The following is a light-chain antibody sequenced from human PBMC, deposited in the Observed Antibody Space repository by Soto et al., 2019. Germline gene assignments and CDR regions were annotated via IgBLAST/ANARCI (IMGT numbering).Light chain of an antibody. J-gene: IGKJ5*01. CDR2: SAS. CDR1: QSVSSNY. Sequence: EIVLTQSPGTLSLSPGERARLSCRASQSVSSNYLAWYQQKPGQAPRLLLHSASSRATGIPDRFSGSGSGTDFTLSISRLEPEDFAVYYCQHYGSSPPIIFGQGTRLDIK. V-gene: IGKV3-20*01. CDR3: QHYGSSPPII.